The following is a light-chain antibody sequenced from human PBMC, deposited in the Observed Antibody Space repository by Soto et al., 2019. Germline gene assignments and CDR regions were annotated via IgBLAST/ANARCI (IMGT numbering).Light chain of an antibody. CDR2: GAS. V-gene: IGKV3-20*01. J-gene: IGKJ1*01. CDR1: QSVSSSS. CDR3: QQYAGSST. Sequence: EIVLTQSPGTLSLSPGERATLSCSSSQSVSSSSLAWYQQKPGQAPRLLIFGASSRATGIPDRFSGSGSGTDFTLTISRLEPEDFAVYYCQQYAGSSTFGQGTKVDIK.